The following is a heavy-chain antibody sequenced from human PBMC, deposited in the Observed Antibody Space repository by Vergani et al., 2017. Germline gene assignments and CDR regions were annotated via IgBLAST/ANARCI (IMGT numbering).Heavy chain of an antibody. D-gene: IGHD2-2*01. CDR3: AKDLKDCSSTSCYPYNWFDP. Sequence: EVQLLESGGNLVQPGGSLRLSCAASGFTFTNFAMTWVRQAPGEGLEWVSGISGSGGFTYYADSVKGRFTISRDNSKNTMFLQMNNLRAEDTAVYYCAKDLKDCSSTSCYPYNWFDPWGQGTLVTVSS. V-gene: IGHV3-23*01. CDR2: ISGSGGFT. J-gene: IGHJ5*02. CDR1: GFTFTNFA.